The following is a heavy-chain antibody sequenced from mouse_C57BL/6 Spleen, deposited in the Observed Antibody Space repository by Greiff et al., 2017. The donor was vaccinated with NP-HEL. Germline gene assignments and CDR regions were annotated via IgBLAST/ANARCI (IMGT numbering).Heavy chain of an antibody. J-gene: IGHJ4*01. V-gene: IGHV1-85*01. D-gene: IGHD2-4*01. CDR3: ARSGDYGDGLYAMDY. CDR1: GYTFTSYD. CDR2: IYPRDGST. Sequence: QVQLKQSGPELVKPGASVKLSCKASGYTFTSYDINWVKQRPGQGLEWIGWIYPRDGSTKYNEKFKGKATLTVDTSSSTAYMELHSLPSEDSAVYFCARSGDYGDGLYAMDYWGQGTSVTVSS.